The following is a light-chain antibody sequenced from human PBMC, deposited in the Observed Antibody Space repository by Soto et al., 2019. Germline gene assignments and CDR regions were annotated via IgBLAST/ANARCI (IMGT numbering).Light chain of an antibody. CDR2: GAS. V-gene: IGKV3-20*01. J-gene: IGKJ5*01. CDR3: QHCSGTPFG. Sequence: EVILSQSPGTLSLSPGGAAPLSCSASRRSSSTNIAWYQQRPGQAPSLLIYGASTRATGIPDRFSGSGSGTHFTLTISRLQPEDFAVYYCQHCSGTPFGFGQGTRLEIK. CDR1: RRSSSTN.